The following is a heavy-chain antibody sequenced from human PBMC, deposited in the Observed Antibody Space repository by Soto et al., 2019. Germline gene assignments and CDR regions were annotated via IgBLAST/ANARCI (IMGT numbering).Heavy chain of an antibody. D-gene: IGHD3-10*01. V-gene: IGHV1-69*06. CDR3: ARANFGAYMNWFDP. CDR2: IIPIFGTA. Sequence: SVKVSCKASGDTFSSYAISWVRQAPGQGLEWMGGIIPIFGTANYAQKFQGRVTITADKSTSTAYMELSSLRSEDTAVYYCARANFGAYMNWFDPWGQGTLVTVSS. J-gene: IGHJ5*02. CDR1: GDTFSSYA.